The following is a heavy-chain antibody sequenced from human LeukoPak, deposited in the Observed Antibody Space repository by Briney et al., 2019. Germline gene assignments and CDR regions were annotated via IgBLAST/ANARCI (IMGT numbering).Heavy chain of an antibody. D-gene: IGHD3-16*02. V-gene: IGHV3-23*01. J-gene: IGHJ4*02. CDR2: ISGSGGNT. CDR1: GFTFTSYA. Sequence: PGGSLRLSCAASGFTFTSYAMSWVRQAPGKGLEWVSSISGSGGNTNYAESVQGRFTFSRDNSKNTLYLQMNSLRGEDTAVYYCAKGGGLRAGASYRIDYWGQGTLVTVSS. CDR3: AKGGGLRAGASYRIDY.